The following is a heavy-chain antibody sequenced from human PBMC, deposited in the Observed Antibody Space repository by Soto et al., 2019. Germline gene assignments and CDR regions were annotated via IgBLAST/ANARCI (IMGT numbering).Heavy chain of an antibody. Sequence: EVQLEESGGGLIKPGESLTLSCAASDFILSDAWMKWVRQAPGKGREGVGRIKSKAHGGATDYAAPMKGRFTILRDDSKNTLYLQMNSLQTEDTAMYYCASYRDSSGLRRYDYWGQGALVTVSS. CDR1: DFILSDAW. CDR3: ASYRDSSGLRRYDY. CDR2: IKSKAHGGAT. D-gene: IGHD3-22*01. V-gene: IGHV3-15*07. J-gene: IGHJ4*02.